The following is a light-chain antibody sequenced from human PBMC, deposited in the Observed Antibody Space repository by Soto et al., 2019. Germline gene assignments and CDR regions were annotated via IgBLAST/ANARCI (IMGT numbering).Light chain of an antibody. CDR3: QQYGTSLVT. J-gene: IGKJ5*01. CDR2: GAS. Sequence: EIVLTQSPGTLSLSPGERATLSCRASQSVNSNHLAWYQQRPGQAPRLLIYGASIRATGIPDRFSGSGSGTDVTLSISRLEPEDFAVFYCQQYGTSLVTFGQGTRLDIK. CDR1: QSVNSNH. V-gene: IGKV3-20*01.